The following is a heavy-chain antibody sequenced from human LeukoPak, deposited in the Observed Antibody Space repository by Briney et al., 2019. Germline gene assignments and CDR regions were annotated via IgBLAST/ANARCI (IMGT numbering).Heavy chain of an antibody. CDR2: IYYSGST. Sequence: SETLSLTCTVSGGSTCSYYWSWIRQPPGKGLEWIGYIYYSGSTNYNPSLKSRVTISVDTSKNQFSLKLSSVTAADTAVYYCARSDGSSWYLRWFDPWGQGTLVTVSS. V-gene: IGHV4-59*08. J-gene: IGHJ5*02. D-gene: IGHD6-13*01. CDR1: GGSTCSYY. CDR3: ARSDGSSWYLRWFDP.